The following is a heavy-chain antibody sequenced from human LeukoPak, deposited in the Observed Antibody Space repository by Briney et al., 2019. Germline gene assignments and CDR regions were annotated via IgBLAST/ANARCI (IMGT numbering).Heavy chain of an antibody. J-gene: IGHJ4*02. D-gene: IGHD5-12*01. Sequence: GGSLRLSCAASGFTFSSYGMHWVRQAPGKGLEWVAVISYDGSNKYYADSVKGRFTISRDNSKNTLYLQMNSLRAEDTAVYYCSNSGYDKGGFDYWGRGTLVTVSS. CDR2: ISYDGSNK. CDR1: GFTFSSYG. CDR3: SNSGYDKGGFDY. V-gene: IGHV3-30*18.